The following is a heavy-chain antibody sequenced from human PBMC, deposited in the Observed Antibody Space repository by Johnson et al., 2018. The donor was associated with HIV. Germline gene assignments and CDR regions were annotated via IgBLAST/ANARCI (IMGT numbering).Heavy chain of an antibody. V-gene: IGHV3-30*18. D-gene: IGHD1-26*01. CDR3: AKFVGAGSYDAFDI. Sequence: QMQLVESGGGVVQPGRSLRLSCAASGFTFSSYGMHWVRQAPAKGLEWVAVISYDGSDKDYADSVKGRFTISRDNSKNTLYLQMNSLRAEDTAVYYCAKFVGAGSYDAFDIWGQGTTVSVS. J-gene: IGHJ3*02. CDR2: ISYDGSDK. CDR1: GFTFSSYG.